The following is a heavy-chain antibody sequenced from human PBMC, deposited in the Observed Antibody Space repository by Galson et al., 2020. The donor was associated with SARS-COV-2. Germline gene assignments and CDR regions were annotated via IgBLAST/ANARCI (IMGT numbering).Heavy chain of an antibody. CDR1: GYTLTELS. J-gene: IGHJ6*02. Sequence: ASVKVSCKVSGYTLTELSMHWVRQAPGQGLEWMGGFDPEDGATIYAQKFQGRVTMTADTSTDTAYMELSSLRSEDTAVYYCATAGWELLAGYYYGMDVWGQGTTVTVSS. CDR3: ATAGWELLAGYYYGMDV. D-gene: IGHD1-26*01. V-gene: IGHV1-24*01. CDR2: FDPEDGAT.